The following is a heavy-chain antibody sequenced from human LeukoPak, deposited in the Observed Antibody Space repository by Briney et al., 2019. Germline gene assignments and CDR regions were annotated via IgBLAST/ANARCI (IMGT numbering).Heavy chain of an antibody. CDR2: ISASGRDT. CDR3: AKDRAQITMMVVITGSLV. D-gene: IGHD3-22*01. J-gene: IGHJ6*04. Sequence: PGGSLRLSCAASGFTFSNFAMSWVRQAPGKELEWVSGISASGRDTYYADPGKGRFTISRDNSKNTLYLQRNSLRAEDTAVYYCAKDRAQITMMVVITGSLVWGKGTTVTVSS. CDR1: GFTFSNFA. V-gene: IGHV3-23*01.